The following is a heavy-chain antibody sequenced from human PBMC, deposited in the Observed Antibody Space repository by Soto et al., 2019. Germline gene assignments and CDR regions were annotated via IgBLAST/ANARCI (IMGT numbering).Heavy chain of an antibody. CDR2: INPNSGGT. CDR1: GYTFTAYY. V-gene: IGHV1-2*02. CDR3: ARGGGRGYNDLDP. J-gene: IGHJ5*02. Sequence: QVQLVQSGAEVKKPGASVKVSCKASGYTFTAYYMHWVRQAPGQGLEWMGWINPNSGGTYHAQNFRGTLTLPRDTSTTTAYMELASLRSDDTAVYYCARGGGRGYNDLDPWGHGTLVIVSS. D-gene: IGHD5-12*01.